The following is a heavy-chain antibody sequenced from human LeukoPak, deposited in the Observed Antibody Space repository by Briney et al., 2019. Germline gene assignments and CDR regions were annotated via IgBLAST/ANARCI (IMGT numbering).Heavy chain of an antibody. J-gene: IGHJ4*02. D-gene: IGHD5-24*01. CDR2: IYYSGST. CDR3: ARDPGDGYDY. V-gene: IGHV4-39*07. CDR1: GGSISSSSYY. Sequence: LETLSLTCTVSGGSISSSSYYWGWIRQPPGKGLEWIGSIYYSGSTYYNPSLKSRVTISVDTSKNQFSLKLSSVTAADTAVYYCARDPGDGYDYWGQGTLVTVSS.